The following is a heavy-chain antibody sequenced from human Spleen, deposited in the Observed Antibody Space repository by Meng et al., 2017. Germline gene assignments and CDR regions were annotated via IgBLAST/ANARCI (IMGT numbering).Heavy chain of an antibody. V-gene: IGHV4-59*03. CDR2: VFYTGST. CDR1: GGSISNYF. CDR3: AKRGDISGWYPH. J-gene: IGHJ4*02. D-gene: IGHD6-19*01. Sequence: SETLSLTCSVSGGSISNYFWNWIRQAPGKGLEWIGYVFYTGSTNYNPSLKSRVTISVDRSKNQFSLKLTSVTAADTAVYYCAKRGDISGWYPHWGQGTLVTVSS.